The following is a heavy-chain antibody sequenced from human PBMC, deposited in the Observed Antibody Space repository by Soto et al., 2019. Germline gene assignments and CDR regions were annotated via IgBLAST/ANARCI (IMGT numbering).Heavy chain of an antibody. CDR1: GDSISSGNKY. D-gene: IGHD3-16*01. J-gene: IGHJ6*02. CDR3: ARVPSPFDYYYAMDV. V-gene: IGHV4-30-4*01. CDR2: IFSSGTT. Sequence: SETLSLTCTVSGDSISSGNKYWSWIRQPPGKGLEWIGYIFSSGTTYYNPSLKSRLTMSLDASQNQFSLKLNSLTDTDTAVYFCARVPSPFDYYYAMDVWGQGTTVTVSS.